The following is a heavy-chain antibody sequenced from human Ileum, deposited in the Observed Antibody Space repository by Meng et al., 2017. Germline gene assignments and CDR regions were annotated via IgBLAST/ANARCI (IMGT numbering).Heavy chain of an antibody. J-gene: IGHJ3*02. Sequence: GGSLRLSCAVSGFTFSRYNMHWVRQAPGKGLEWVAIISSDGSNKFNADSVEGRFTISRDNSKNTLYLQMSSLRAEDTAMYYCARGPYYDSPYSYSYDAFDIWGQGTMVTVSS. V-gene: IGHV3-30*15. CDR2: ISSDGSNK. D-gene: IGHD3-22*01. CDR3: ARGPYYDSPYSYSYDAFDI. CDR1: GFTFSRYN.